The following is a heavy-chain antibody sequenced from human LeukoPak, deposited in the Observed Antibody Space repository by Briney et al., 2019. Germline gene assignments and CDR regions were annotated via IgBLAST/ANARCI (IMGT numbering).Heavy chain of an antibody. V-gene: IGHV3-30-3*01. CDR3: ARDSVKLPGISYFDN. J-gene: IGHJ1*01. CDR1: GFSFSTHK. Sequence: PGGSLRLSCAASGFSFSTHKMNWVRQAPGKGLEWVAVISYDGTKIYYADSAKGRFTISRDNSKNMVYLQMNSLRAEDTALCYCARDSVKLPGISYFDNWGQGTLVTVSS. D-gene: IGHD3-3*02. CDR2: ISYDGTKI.